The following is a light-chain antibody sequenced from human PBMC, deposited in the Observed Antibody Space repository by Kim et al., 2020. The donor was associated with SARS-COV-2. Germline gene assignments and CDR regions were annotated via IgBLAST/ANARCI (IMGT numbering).Light chain of an antibody. CDR3: QAWVNRTYV. CDR2: EDK. Sequence: LPGQTATITCCGDKLGERFSFGYKQRPGQSPLLLIYEDKNRPAEIPERFAGFNSGNTATLTISETQASDEADYHCQAWVNRTYVFGSGTKVTVL. V-gene: IGLV3-1*01. CDR1: KLGERF. J-gene: IGLJ1*01.